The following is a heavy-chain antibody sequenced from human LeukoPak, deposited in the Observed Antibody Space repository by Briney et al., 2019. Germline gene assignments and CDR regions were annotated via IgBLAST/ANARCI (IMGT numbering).Heavy chain of an antibody. CDR2: IYSGGST. D-gene: IGHD6-19*01. Sequence: PGGSLILSCAAPGFTVSSNYMSRVRQAPGKGLEWVSVIYSGGSTYYADSVKGRFTISRDNSKNTLYLQMNSLRAEDTAVYYCAGGSGWYKTPNYFDYWGQGTLVTVSS. CDR3: AGGSGWYKTPNYFDY. J-gene: IGHJ4*02. V-gene: IGHV3-53*01. CDR1: GFTVSSNY.